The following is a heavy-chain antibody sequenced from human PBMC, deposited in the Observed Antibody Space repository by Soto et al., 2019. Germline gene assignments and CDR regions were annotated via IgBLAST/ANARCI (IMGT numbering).Heavy chain of an antibody. V-gene: IGHV3-21*01. CDR2: ISSSSRHI. D-gene: IGHD1-26*01. CDR1: GFTFSSYS. Sequence: KPGGSLRLSCAASGFTFSSYSMNWVRQAPGKGLEWVSSISSSSRHIYYADSVKGRFTISRDNAKNSLYLQMNSLRAEDTAMYFCARDPSDLWEPDQYFPHWGQGTLVTVSS. J-gene: IGHJ1*01. CDR3: ARDPSDLWEPDQYFPH.